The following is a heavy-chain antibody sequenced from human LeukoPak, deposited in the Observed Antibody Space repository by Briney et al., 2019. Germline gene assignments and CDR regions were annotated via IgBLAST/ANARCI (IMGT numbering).Heavy chain of an antibody. Sequence: ASVKVSFKASGGTFSSCAISWVRQAPGQGLEWMGGIIPIFGTANYAQKFQGRVTITADESTSTAYMELSSLRSEDTAVYYCARDRASENYYDSSGYLDYWGQGTLVTVSS. CDR2: IIPIFGTA. CDR3: ARDRASENYYDSSGYLDY. J-gene: IGHJ4*02. V-gene: IGHV1-69*13. D-gene: IGHD3-22*01. CDR1: GGTFSSCA.